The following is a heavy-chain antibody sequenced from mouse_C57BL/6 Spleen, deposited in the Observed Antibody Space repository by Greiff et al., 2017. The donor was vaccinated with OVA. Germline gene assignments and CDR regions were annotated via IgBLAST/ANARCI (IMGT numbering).Heavy chain of an antibody. D-gene: IGHD2-1*01. CDR2: IDPETGGT. CDR3: TRRDGNYGFAY. J-gene: IGHJ3*01. CDR1: GYTFTDYE. Sequence: VQLKESGAELVRPGASVTLSCKASGYTFTDYEMHWVKQTPVHGLEWIGAIDPETGGTAYNQKFKGKAILTADKSSSTAYMELRSLTSEDSAVYYCTRRDGNYGFAYWGQGTLVTVSA. V-gene: IGHV1-15*01.